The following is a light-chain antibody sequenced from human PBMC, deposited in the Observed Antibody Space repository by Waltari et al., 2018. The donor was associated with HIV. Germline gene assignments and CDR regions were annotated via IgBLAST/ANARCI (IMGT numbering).Light chain of an antibody. CDR2: EVT. Sequence: HSALTQPASVSGSPGQSITISCTGTSSDVGNYNLVSWYQQHPGKAPKLIIYEVTKRPSGISKRFSGSKSGNTASLTISWLQAEDEADYYGCSYAGSPYVLGSGTKVTVL. V-gene: IGLV2-23*02. CDR1: SSDVGNYNL. J-gene: IGLJ1*01. CDR3: CSYAGSPYV.